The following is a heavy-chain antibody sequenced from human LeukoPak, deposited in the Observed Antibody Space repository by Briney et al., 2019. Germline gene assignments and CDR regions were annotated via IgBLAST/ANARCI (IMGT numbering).Heavy chain of an antibody. CDR2: ISDSGGST. CDR1: GFTFSSYA. CDR3: TTSSNRVYYYYYYMDV. D-gene: IGHD1-14*01. Sequence: GGSLRLSCAASGFTFSSYAMSWVRQAPGKGLEWVSAISDSGGSTYYADSVKGRFTISRDNSKNTLYLQMNSLKTEDTAVYYCTTSSNRVYYYYYYMDVWGKGTTVTISS. V-gene: IGHV3-23*01. J-gene: IGHJ6*03.